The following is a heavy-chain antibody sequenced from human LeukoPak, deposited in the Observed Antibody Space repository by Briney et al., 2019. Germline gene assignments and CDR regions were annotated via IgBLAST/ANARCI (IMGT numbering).Heavy chain of an antibody. CDR3: ARNQGVVAWRAYMDV. V-gene: IGHV4-59*01. J-gene: IGHJ6*03. D-gene: IGHD3-3*01. CDR1: GGSISSYY. Sequence: PSETLSLTCTVSGGSISSYYWSWIRQPPGKGLEWVGYIYYSGSTNYNPSPKSRVTISVDTSKNQFSLKLSSVTAADTAVYYCARNQGVVAWRAYMDVWGKGSTVTVSS. CDR2: IYYSGST.